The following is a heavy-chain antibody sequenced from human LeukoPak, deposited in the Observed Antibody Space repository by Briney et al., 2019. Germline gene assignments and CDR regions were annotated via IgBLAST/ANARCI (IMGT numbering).Heavy chain of an antibody. CDR1: GYTFTDYA. Sequence: ASVKVSCKASGYTFTDYAMNWVRQAPGQGLEWMGWINTNTGNATYAQGFTGRFVFSLDTSVSTTYLQISSLKAEDTAVYYCARAGGYCGRISCPYYFDYWGQGSLVAVSS. CDR2: INTNTGNA. J-gene: IGHJ4*02. CDR3: ARAGGYCGRISCPYYFDY. V-gene: IGHV7-4-1*02. D-gene: IGHD2-15*01.